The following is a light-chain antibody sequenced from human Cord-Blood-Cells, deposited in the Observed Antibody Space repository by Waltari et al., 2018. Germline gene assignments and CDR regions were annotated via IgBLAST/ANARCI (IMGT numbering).Light chain of an antibody. CDR1: QSISSW. CDR3: QQYNSVIYT. CDR2: KAS. V-gene: IGKV1-5*03. J-gene: IGKJ2*01. Sequence: DIQMTQSPSTLSASVGDRVTITCRASQSISSWLAWYQQKPGKAPKLLIYKASSLESGVPSRFSGSGSGTEFTLTISSLQPDDFATYYCQQYNSVIYTFGQGTKLEIK.